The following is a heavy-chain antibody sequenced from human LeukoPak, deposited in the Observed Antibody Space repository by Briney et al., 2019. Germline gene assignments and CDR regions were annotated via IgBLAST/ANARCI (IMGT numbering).Heavy chain of an antibody. CDR1: GGSFSGNY. V-gene: IGHV4-34*01. CDR2: INHSGTT. CDR3: ARRTGTYYYDSSGYSPWRYYFDY. Sequence: SETLSLTCAVYGGSFSGNYWSWIRQPPGKGLEWIGDINHSGTTNYSPSLKSRVTISVDTSKNQFSLKLSSVTAADTAGFYCARRTGTYYYDSSGYSPWRYYFDYWGQGTLVTVSS. D-gene: IGHD3-22*01. J-gene: IGHJ4*02.